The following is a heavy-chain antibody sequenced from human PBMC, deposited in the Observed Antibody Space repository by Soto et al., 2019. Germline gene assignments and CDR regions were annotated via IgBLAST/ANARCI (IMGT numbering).Heavy chain of an antibody. CDR2: MNPNSGNT. Sequence: QVQLVQSGAEVKKPGASVKVSXXXXGXXFXSYDINXVRQAXGQGLEWMGWMNPNSGNTGYAQKFQGRVTMTRNTSISTAYMELSSLRSEDTAVYYXXRDLWVVRGTNLGYWGQGTLVTVSS. CDR1: GXXFXSYD. V-gene: IGHV1-8*01. CDR3: XRDLWVVRGTNLGY. J-gene: IGHJ4*02. D-gene: IGHD3-16*01.